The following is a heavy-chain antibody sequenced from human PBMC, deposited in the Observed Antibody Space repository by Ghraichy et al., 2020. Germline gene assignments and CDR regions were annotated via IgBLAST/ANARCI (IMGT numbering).Heavy chain of an antibody. Sequence: SETLSLTCTVSGGSISSSSYYWGWIRQPPGKGLEWIGSSYYSGSTYYNPSLKSRVTISVDTSKNQFSLKLSSVTAADTAVYYCARLVALRVTTVTTGFDYWGQGTLVTVSS. CDR2: SYYSGST. CDR3: ARLVALRVTTVTTGFDY. CDR1: GGSISSSSYY. D-gene: IGHD4-17*01. V-gene: IGHV4-39*01. J-gene: IGHJ4*02.